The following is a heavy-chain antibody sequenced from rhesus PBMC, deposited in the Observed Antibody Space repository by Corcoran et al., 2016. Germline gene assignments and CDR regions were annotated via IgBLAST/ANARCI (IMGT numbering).Heavy chain of an antibody. D-gene: IGHD2-21*01. CDR3: ARDSPNTNGLDS. J-gene: IGHJ6*01. V-gene: IGHV4-165*01. CDR2: ISGSSGSN. CDR1: GGSFSGYS. Sequence: QVQLQESGPGLVKPSETLSLTCAVSGGSFSGYSWGWMRPLPRKGLECTGYISGSSGSNDYNPSLKSRVTISTDTSKNQFSLKLSSVTAADTAVYYCARDSPNTNGLDSWGQGVVVTVSS.